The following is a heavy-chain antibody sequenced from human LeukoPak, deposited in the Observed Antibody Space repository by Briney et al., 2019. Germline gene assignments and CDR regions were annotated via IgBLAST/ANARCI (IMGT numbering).Heavy chain of an antibody. CDR3: ARDTNIARFFV. CDR2: IYYSGST. J-gene: IGHJ4*02. CDR1: GGSISSYY. Sequence: PSETLSLTRTVSGGSISSYYWSWIRQPPGKGLEWIGYIYYSGSTNYNPSLKSRVTISVDTSKNQFSLKLSSVTAADTAVYYCARDTNIARFFVWGQGILVTVSS. D-gene: IGHD2-2*01. V-gene: IGHV4-59*01.